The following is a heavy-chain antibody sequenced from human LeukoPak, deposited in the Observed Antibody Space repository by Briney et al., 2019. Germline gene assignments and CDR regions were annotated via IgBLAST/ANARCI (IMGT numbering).Heavy chain of an antibody. CDR3: ARGWYCSSTSCLYFDS. CDR2: ISSGDGTR. Sequence: GGSLRLPCAASGFTFSRYEMNWVRQAPGKGLEWVSYISSGDGTRYYADPVKGRFTISRDNAKDSLYLQMNSLRAEDTAVYYCARGWYCSSTSCLYFDSWGQGTLVTVSS. CDR1: GFTFSRYE. D-gene: IGHD2-2*01. V-gene: IGHV3-48*03. J-gene: IGHJ4*02.